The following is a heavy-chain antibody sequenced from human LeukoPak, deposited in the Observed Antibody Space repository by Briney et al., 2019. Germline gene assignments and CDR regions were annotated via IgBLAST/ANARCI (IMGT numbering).Heavy chain of an antibody. CDR2: INHSGST. V-gene: IGHV4-34*01. CDR3: ARQSWRIAADPFDP. J-gene: IGHJ5*02. D-gene: IGHD6-6*01. CDR1: GGSFRGYY. Sequence: PSETLSLTCAVYGGSFRGYYWSWIRQPPGKGLEWIGEINHSGSTNYNPSLKSRVTISVDTSKNQFSLKLSSVTAADTAVYYCARQSWRIAADPFDPWGQGTLVTVSS.